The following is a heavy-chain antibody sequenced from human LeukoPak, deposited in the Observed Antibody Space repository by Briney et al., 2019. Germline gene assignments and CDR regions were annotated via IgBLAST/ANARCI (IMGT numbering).Heavy chain of an antibody. D-gene: IGHD5-12*01. CDR2: IWFDGSNK. Sequence: PGGSLRLSCAASGFTFSRYGMHWVRQAPGKGLEWVAVIWFDGSNKYYADSVKGRFTISRGNSKNTLYLQMNSPRAEDTAVFYCARDGTYTDYDPDFDIWGQGTLVTVSS. CDR1: GFTFSRYG. V-gene: IGHV3-33*01. CDR3: ARDGTYTDYDPDFDI. J-gene: IGHJ4*02.